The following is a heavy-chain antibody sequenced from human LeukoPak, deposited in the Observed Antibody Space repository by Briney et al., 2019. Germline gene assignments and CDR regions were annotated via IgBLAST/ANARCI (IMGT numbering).Heavy chain of an antibody. CDR1: GFTFSGSA. V-gene: IGHV3-73*01. J-gene: IGHJ6*04. Sequence: GGSLRLSCAASGFTFSGSAMHGVRQASGKGLEWVGRITSKANSYATAYAASVEGRFTISRDNSKNTAYLQMNSLKTEATDVYYCSRDMITFGGFIPNDWGKGTTVTVSS. D-gene: IGHD3-16*02. CDR2: ITSKANSYAT. CDR3: SRDMITFGGFIPND.